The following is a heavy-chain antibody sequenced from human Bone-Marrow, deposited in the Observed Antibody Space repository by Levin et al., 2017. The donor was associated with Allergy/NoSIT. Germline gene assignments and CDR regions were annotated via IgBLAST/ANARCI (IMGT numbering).Heavy chain of an antibody. V-gene: IGHV5-51*01. CDR1: GYNFYTFW. D-gene: IGHD3-3*01. CDR2: IYPSDSDS. CDR3: ARLRPDDYDYWSGYYGTSLFDY. J-gene: IGHJ4*02. Sequence: RGESLKISCKVSGYNFYTFWISWVRQKPGKGLEWMGIIYPSDSDSRYNPSFQGHVTFSVDKATSTAYLRWNSLTTSDSAMYFCARLRPDDYDYWSGYYGTSLFDYWGQGTQVTVSS.